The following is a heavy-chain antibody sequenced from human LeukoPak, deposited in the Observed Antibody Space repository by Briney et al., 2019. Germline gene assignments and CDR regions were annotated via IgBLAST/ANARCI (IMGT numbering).Heavy chain of an antibody. J-gene: IGHJ4*02. CDR3: ARGGSDYFDS. CDR2: ISHSGST. Sequence: TLSLTCAVSGGSISSGGYSWSWIRQPPGKGLEWIGYISHSGSTYYNPSLKSRVTISVDRSKNQFSLKLSSVTAADSAVYYCARGGSDYFDSWGQGTLVTVSS. D-gene: IGHD3-10*01. V-gene: IGHV4-30-2*01. CDR1: GGSISSGGYS.